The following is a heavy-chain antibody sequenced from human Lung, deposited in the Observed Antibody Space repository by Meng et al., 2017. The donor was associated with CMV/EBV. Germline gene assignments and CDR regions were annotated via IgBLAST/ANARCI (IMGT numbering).Heavy chain of an antibody. Sequence: GESLKISCAASGFTFSRYWMSWVRQAPGKGLEWVANIRQDGTEKHYVGSVKGRFTVSRDNAKNSLYLQMNSLRAEDSAVYYCARDPAVLYYYYYGMEVWGHGTTVTVSS. D-gene: IGHD3-16*01. J-gene: IGHJ6*01. V-gene: IGHV3-7*01. CDR1: GFTFSRYW. CDR2: IRQDGTEK. CDR3: ARDPAVLYYYYYGMEV.